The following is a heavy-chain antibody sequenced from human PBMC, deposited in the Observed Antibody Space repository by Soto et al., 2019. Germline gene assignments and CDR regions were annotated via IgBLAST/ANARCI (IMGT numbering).Heavy chain of an antibody. CDR3: ARSTLKYYYYYGMDV. V-gene: IGHV5-51*01. CDR1: GYSFTSYW. Sequence: PGESLKISCKGSGYSFTSYWIGWVRQMPGKGLEWMGIIYPGDSDTRYSPSFQGQVTISADKSISTAYLQWSSLKASDTAMYYCARSTLKYYYYYGMDVWGQGTTVTVSS. CDR2: IYPGDSDT. J-gene: IGHJ6*02.